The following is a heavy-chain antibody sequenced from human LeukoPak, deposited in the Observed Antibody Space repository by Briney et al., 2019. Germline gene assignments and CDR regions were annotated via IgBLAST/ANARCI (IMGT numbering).Heavy chain of an antibody. CDR1: GLTFSSYE. CDR2: ISSSGTTI. V-gene: IGHV3-48*03. J-gene: IGHJ4*02. Sequence: GGSLRLSCAASGLTFSSYEMNWVRQAPGKGLEWLSHISSSGTTIKYADSVKGRFTISRDNAKNSLYLQVNSLRAEDTAVYYCARIMITVTTSDYWGQGTLVTVSS. D-gene: IGHD4-17*01. CDR3: ARIMITVTTSDY.